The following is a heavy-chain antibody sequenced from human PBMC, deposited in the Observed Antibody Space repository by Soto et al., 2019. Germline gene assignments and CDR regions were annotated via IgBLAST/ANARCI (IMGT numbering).Heavy chain of an antibody. CDR2: IIPIFGTA. V-gene: IGHV1-69*01. CDR3: ARDRVRELDEGYYYGMDV. D-gene: IGHD1-1*01. Sequence: QVQLVQAGAEVKKPGSSVNVSCKASGGTFSSYAISWVRQAPGQGLEWMGGIIPIFGTANYAQKLQGRVTVTADESTSTAYMELSSLRSEDTAVYYCARDRVRELDEGYYYGMDVWGQGTTVTVSS. CDR1: GGTFSSYA. J-gene: IGHJ6*02.